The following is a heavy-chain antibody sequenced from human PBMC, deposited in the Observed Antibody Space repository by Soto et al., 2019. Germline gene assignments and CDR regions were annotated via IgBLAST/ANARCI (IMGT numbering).Heavy chain of an antibody. CDR2: ISGSGGST. D-gene: IGHD3-3*01. Sequence: GGSLRLSCAASGFTFSSYAMSWVRQAPGKGLEWVSAISGSGGSTYYADSVKGRFTISRDNSKNTLYLQMNSLRAEDTAVYYCAKDPGSDFWSGYSWFDTWGQGTLVTVSS. CDR1: GFTFSSYA. V-gene: IGHV3-23*01. J-gene: IGHJ5*02. CDR3: AKDPGSDFWSGYSWFDT.